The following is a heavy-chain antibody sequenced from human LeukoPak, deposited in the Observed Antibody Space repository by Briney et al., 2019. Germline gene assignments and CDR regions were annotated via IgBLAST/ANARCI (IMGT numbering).Heavy chain of an antibody. Sequence: VASVKVSCKVSGYTLTELSMHWVRQAPGKGLEWMGGFDPEDGETIHAQKFQGRVTMTEDTSTDTAYMELSSLRSEDTAVYYCATDRGIAARPYDAFDIWGQGTMVTVSS. J-gene: IGHJ3*02. D-gene: IGHD6-6*01. CDR1: GYTLTELS. CDR3: ATDRGIAARPYDAFDI. V-gene: IGHV1-24*01. CDR2: FDPEDGET.